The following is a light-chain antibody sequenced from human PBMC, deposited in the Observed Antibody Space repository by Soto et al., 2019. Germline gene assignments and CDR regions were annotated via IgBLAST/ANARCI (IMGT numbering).Light chain of an antibody. Sequence: QLVLTQSTSASASLGASVKLTCTLSGGHSDYAIAWHQQQPEKGPRYLMKLNNDGSHNKGDGIPDRFSGFRSGAEFSLTISSLESEDEADYYCQTWDAGIRVFGGGTKLTVL. V-gene: IGLV4-69*01. CDR2: LNNDGSH. CDR1: GGHSDYA. CDR3: QTWDAGIRV. J-gene: IGLJ3*02.